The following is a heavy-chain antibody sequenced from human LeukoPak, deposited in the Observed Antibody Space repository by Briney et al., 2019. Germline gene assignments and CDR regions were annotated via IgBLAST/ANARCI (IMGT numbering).Heavy chain of an antibody. CDR1: GFTFSSYG. V-gene: IGHV3-30*02. J-gene: IGHJ4*02. CDR3: AKERHWLATGGSYFDY. D-gene: IGHD6-19*01. CDR2: IRYDGSDK. Sequence: GGSLRLSCAASGFTFSSYGMHWVRQAPGKGLEWVAFIRYDGSDKYYADSVKGRFTISRDNSKNTLYLQMNSLRAEDTAVYYCAKERHWLATGGSYFDYWGQGTPVTFSS.